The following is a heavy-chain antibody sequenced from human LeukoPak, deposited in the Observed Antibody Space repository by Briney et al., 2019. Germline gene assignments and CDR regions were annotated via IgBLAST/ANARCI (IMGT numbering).Heavy chain of an antibody. CDR1: GFIFSNYG. CDR3: AKDILAAAGTTYYYYGMDV. J-gene: IGHJ6*02. D-gene: IGHD6-13*01. Sequence: GGSLRLSCAASGFIFSNYGMSWVRQAPGKGPEWVSGISWNSGSIGYADSVKGRFTISRDNAKNSLYLQMNSLRAEDTALYYCAKDILAAAGTTYYYYGMDVWGQGTTVTVS. CDR2: ISWNSGSI. V-gene: IGHV3-9*01.